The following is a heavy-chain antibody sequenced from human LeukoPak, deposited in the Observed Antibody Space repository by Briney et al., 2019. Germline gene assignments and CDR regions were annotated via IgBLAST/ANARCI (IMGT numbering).Heavy chain of an antibody. CDR2: ISGSGGST. V-gene: IGHV3-23*01. CDR1: GFTFSSYA. J-gene: IGHJ4*02. D-gene: IGHD4-23*01. Sequence: PGGSLRFSCAASGFTFSSYAMSWVRQAPGKGLEWVSAISGSGGSTYYADSVKGRFTISRDNSKNTLYLQMNSLRAEDTAVYYCAKGTDYGGNSYFDYWGQGTLVTVSS. CDR3: AKGTDYGGNSYFDY.